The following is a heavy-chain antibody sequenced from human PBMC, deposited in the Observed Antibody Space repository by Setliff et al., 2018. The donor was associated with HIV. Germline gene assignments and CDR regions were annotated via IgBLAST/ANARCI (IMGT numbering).Heavy chain of an antibody. D-gene: IGHD2-8*01. CDR1: GYTFTNYG. J-gene: IGHJ4*02. Sequence: ASVKVSCKASGYTFTNYGISWVRQAPGQGLEWMGRIIPIFGTANYAQMLQGRVTMTTDTSTSTAYMELRSLRSDDTAVYYCASRIFYKGIVDYWGQGTLVTVSS. CDR3: ASRIFYKGIVDY. V-gene: IGHV1-18*01. CDR2: IIPIFGTA.